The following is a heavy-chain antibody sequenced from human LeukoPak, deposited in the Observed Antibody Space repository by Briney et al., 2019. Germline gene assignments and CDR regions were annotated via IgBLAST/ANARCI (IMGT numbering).Heavy chain of an antibody. Sequence: GGSLRLSCAATGFTFSSYAMHWVRQAPGKGLEWVAVISYDGSNKYYADSVKGRFTISRDNSKNTLYLQMNSLRAEDTAVYYCARVAASQYYFDYWGQGTLVTVSS. D-gene: IGHD2-15*01. V-gene: IGHV3-30-3*01. CDR2: ISYDGSNK. CDR3: ARVAASQYYFDY. CDR1: GFTFSSYA. J-gene: IGHJ4*02.